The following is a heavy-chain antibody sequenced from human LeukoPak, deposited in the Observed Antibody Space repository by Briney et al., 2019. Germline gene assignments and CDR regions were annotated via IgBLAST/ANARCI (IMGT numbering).Heavy chain of an antibody. Sequence: SETLSLTCGVPGGSIRSTNWWSWVRQPPGQGLEWIGEISLSGQTNFNPSLNGQVTMSLDESRNQLSLKLTSVTAADTAIYYCSRESGAFCPFGYWGQGTLVIVPP. D-gene: IGHD1-26*01. CDR3: SRESGAFCPFGY. J-gene: IGHJ4*02. V-gene: IGHV4/OR15-8*02. CDR1: GGSIRSTNW. CDR2: ISLSGQT.